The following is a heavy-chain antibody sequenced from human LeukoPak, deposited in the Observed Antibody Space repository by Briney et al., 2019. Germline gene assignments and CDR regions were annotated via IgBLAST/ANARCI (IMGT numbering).Heavy chain of an antibody. V-gene: IGHV3-9*01. CDR1: GFTFDDYA. J-gene: IGHJ4*02. CDR3: AKDTDVTGRSGWSFDY. Sequence: PGGSLRLSCAASGFTFDDYAMHWVRQAPGKGLEWVSGISWNSGSIVYVDSVRGRFTISRDNAKNSLYLQMNSLRAEDTALYYCAKDTDVTGRSGWSFDYWGQGTLVTVSS. CDR2: ISWNSGSI. D-gene: IGHD6-19*01.